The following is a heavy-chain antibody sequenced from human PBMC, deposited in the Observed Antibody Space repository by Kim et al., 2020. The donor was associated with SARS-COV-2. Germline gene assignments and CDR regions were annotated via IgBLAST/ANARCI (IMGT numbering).Heavy chain of an antibody. CDR3: VRDLGLRFLDYNGLDV. J-gene: IGHJ6*02. V-gene: IGHV1-46*03. CDR1: GYIFTNYY. Sequence: PSVKVSCKASGYIFTNYYMHWVRQAPGQGLEWLGIINPTGGSTTYAQQFQGRLTMSRDTSRSLVYMEMTSLRSEDTAVYFCVRDLGLRFLDYNGLDVWGQGTPVTVSS. CDR2: INPTGGST. D-gene: IGHD3-3*01.